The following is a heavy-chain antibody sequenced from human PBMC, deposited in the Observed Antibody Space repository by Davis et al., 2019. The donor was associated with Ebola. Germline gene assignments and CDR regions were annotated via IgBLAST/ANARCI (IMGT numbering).Heavy chain of an antibody. V-gene: IGHV4-59*01. CDR1: GGSISSYY. CDR3: ATKSYCTNGICGFYGMDV. D-gene: IGHD2-8*01. J-gene: IGHJ6*02. CDR2: IYYSGST. Sequence: MPSETLSLTCTVSGGSISSYYWGWIRQPPGKGLEWIGNIYYSGSTNYNPSLKSRVTISVDTSKNQFSLKLSSVTAADTAVYYCATKSYCTNGICGFYGMDVWGQGTTVTVSS.